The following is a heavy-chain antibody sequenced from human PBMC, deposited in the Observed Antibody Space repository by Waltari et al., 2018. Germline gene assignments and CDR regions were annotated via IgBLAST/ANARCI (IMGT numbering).Heavy chain of an antibody. J-gene: IGHJ2*01. CDR1: GGYISSSSYY. CDR3: ARQAPLYCSSTSCSYWYFDL. D-gene: IGHD2-2*01. CDR2: IYYSGST. Sequence: QLQLQESGPGLVKPSETLSLTCTVSGGYISSSSYYWGWIRQPPGKGLEWIGSIYYSGSTYYNPSLKSRVTISVDTSKNQFSLKLSSVTAADTAVYYCARQAPLYCSSTSCSYWYFDLWGRGTLVTVSS. V-gene: IGHV4-39*01.